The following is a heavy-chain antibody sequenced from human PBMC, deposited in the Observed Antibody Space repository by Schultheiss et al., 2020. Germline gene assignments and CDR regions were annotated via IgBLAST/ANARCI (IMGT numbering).Heavy chain of an antibody. CDR3: ARGMWDVVVPGGVDY. D-gene: IGHD2-2*01. V-gene: IGHV3-30*04. CDR1: GFTFSSYA. Sequence: SLRLSCAASGFTFSSYAMHWVRQAPGKGLEWVAVISYDGSNKYYADSVKGRFTISRDNADSSLFLQMNSLRDEDTAVYYCARGMWDVVVPGGVDYWGRGTLVTVSS. J-gene: IGHJ4*02. CDR2: ISYDGSNK.